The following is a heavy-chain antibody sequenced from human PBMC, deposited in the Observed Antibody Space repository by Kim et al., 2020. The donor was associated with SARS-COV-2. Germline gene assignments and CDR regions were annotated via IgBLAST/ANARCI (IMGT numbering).Heavy chain of an antibody. V-gene: IGHV3-64D*09. D-gene: IGHD2-8*01. CDR2: ISRSGRTI. Sequence: GGSLRLSCSASGFTFSTYAMYWVRQAPGKGLEYVSSISRSGRTIDYADSMKGRSTISRDNSKNMLYLQVSSLRPEDTAVYYCVKEVMPTSGTNYFDYWS. CDR1: GFTFSTYA. J-gene: IGHJ4*01. CDR3: VKEVMPTSGTNYFDY.